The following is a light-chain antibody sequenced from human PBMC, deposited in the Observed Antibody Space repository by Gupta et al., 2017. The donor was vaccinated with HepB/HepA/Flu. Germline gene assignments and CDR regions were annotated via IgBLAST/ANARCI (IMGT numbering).Light chain of an antibody. CDR1: SSNIGAGYD. CDR3: QSYDSSLSGWV. V-gene: IGLV1-40*01. Sequence: QSVLPPPPSVSGDPWHGVTIPFTGRSSNIGAGYDVHWYQQLPGTAPKLLIYGNSNRPSGVPDRFSGSKSGASASLAITGLQAEDEADYYCQSYDSSLSGWVFGGGTKLTVL. CDR2: GNS. J-gene: IGLJ3*02.